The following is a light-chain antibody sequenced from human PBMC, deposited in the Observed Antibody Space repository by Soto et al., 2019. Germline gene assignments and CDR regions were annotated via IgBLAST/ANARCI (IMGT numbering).Light chain of an antibody. J-gene: IGLJ1*01. CDR2: EGN. CDR3: FSYTSSGTYV. CDR1: SSDIGSYNL. V-gene: IGLV2-14*02. Sequence: QSALTQPASVSGSPGQSITISCTGTSSDIGSYNLVSWFQQHPGKAPKLIIYEGNKRPSGISNRFSGSKSANTASLTISGLQAEDEADYYCFSYTSSGTYVFGTGTKLTVL.